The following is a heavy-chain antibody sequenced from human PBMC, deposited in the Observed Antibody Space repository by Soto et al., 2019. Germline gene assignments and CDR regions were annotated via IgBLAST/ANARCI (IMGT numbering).Heavy chain of an antibody. V-gene: IGHV4-34*01. CDR3: AGAFHPLDAFDF. Sequence: SETLSLTCAVYGGSLSGYYWSWIRQPPGKGLEWIGEINSSGSTNYDPSLKSRVTMSVDTSKNQFSLKLSSVTAAGTAVYYCAGAFHPLDAFDFWGQGTMVTVSS. CDR2: INSSGST. J-gene: IGHJ3*01. CDR1: GGSLSGYY.